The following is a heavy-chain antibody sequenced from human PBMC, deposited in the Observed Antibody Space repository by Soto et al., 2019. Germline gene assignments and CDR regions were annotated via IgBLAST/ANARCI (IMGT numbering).Heavy chain of an antibody. CDR1: GFTFSPYW. Sequence: EVQLVESGGGLVQPGGSLRLSCVASGFTFSPYWMTWVRQTPGKGLEWVAIIDPDGSEKDYVDSVKGRFTISRDNGKNSLYLQMNPVRAEDTAVYYCVREDWYFGLWGRGTLVTVSS. CDR2: IDPDGSEK. CDR3: VREDWYFGL. J-gene: IGHJ2*01. V-gene: IGHV3-7*04.